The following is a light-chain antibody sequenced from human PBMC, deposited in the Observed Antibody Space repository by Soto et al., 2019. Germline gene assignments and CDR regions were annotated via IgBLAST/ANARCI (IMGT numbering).Light chain of an antibody. J-gene: IGKJ2*01. Sequence: EIVMTQSPATLSVSPGGRATLSCRASQSVSSYLAWYQQRPGQPPRLLIYRASTRATNIPARFSGSGSGTELSLTISSLQSQDFAVYSCQQYSTWPPRYTFGQGTXVXIK. CDR1: QSVSSY. CDR3: QQYSTWPPRYT. CDR2: RAS. V-gene: IGKV3-15*01.